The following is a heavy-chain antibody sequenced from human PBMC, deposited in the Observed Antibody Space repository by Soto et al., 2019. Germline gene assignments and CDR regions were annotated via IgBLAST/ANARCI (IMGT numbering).Heavy chain of an antibody. Sequence: QVQLVQSGAEVKMPGASVKVSCKASGYTFTSYDINWVRQATGQGLEWMGWMNPNSGNPGYAQKFQGRVTMNSNNSISTAYIELSSLRSEDTAVYFCARDMQWGGYWGQGTLVTVSS. V-gene: IGHV1-8*01. CDR3: ARDMQWGGY. J-gene: IGHJ4*02. CDR2: MNPNSGNP. D-gene: IGHD6-19*01. CDR1: GYTFTSYD.